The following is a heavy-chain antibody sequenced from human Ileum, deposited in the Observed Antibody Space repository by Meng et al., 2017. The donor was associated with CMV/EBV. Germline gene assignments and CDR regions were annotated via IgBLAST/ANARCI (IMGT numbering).Heavy chain of an antibody. CDR2: IYRSGRT. CDR1: GGSISSSPFY. D-gene: IGHD2-2*01. Sequence: GSLRLSCTVSGGSISSSPFYWGWIRQPPGKGLEWIGNIYRSGRTYYNPSLTSRVIISVDTSKNQFSLHLNSVTAADTAIYYCARDREQLSDYWGQGTLVTVSS. J-gene: IGHJ4*02. CDR3: ARDREQLSDY. V-gene: IGHV4-39*07.